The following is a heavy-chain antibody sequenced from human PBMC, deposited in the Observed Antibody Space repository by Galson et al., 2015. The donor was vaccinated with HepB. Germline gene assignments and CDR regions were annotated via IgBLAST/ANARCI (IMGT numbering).Heavy chain of an antibody. CDR1: GFTFSDHW. Sequence: SLRLSCAASGFTFSDHWMSWVRQTPRKGLEWVTNLNRDGNEKYYADSVKGRFTISRDNAKNSLYLQMNSLIDEDTAVYFCVRDALGGYDFWGQGTMVTVST. CDR2: LNRDGNEK. V-gene: IGHV3-7*03. CDR3: VRDALGGYDF. D-gene: IGHD3-22*01. J-gene: IGHJ3*01.